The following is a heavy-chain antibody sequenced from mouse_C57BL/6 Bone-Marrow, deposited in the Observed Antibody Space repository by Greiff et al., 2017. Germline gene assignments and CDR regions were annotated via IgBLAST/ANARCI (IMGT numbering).Heavy chain of an antibody. CDR1: GFTFSSYG. V-gene: IGHV5-6*01. Sequence: DVQLVESGGDLVKPGGSLKLSCAASGFTFSSYGMSWVRQTPDKRLEWVATISSGGSYTYYPDSVKGRFTISRDNAKNTLYLQMSSLKSEDTAMYYCASRRDDGYWAPFAYWGQGTRVTVSA. CDR2: ISSGGSYT. J-gene: IGHJ3*01. CDR3: ASRRDDGYWAPFAY. D-gene: IGHD2-3*01.